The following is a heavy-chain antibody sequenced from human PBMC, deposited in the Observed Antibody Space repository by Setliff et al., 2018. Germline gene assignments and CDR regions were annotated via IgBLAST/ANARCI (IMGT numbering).Heavy chain of an antibody. CDR2: XXYTGNT. J-gene: IGHJ5*02. CDR1: GYSISSGYY. D-gene: IGHD1-1*01. V-gene: IGHV4-38-2*02. CDR3: ARVVPLGGTDR. Sequence: PSETLSLTCTVSGYSISSGYYWGWIRQPPGXGLXWIGXXXYTGNTYYXXSLKSRVTISVDTSKNQFSLNLSSVTAADTAIYYCARVVPLGGTDRWGQGTLVTVSS.